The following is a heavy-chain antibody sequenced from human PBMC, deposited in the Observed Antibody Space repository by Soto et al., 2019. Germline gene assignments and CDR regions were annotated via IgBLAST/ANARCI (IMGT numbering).Heavy chain of an antibody. CDR2: IYYSGTT. D-gene: IGHD6-13*01. CDR3: ARAWTATAGWANWFDL. Sequence: QVQLQESGPGLVEPSQTLSLTCTVSGGSISGGGYYWSWIRQHPGKGLEWIGYIYYSGTTYYNPSLXSGLXIXMDTSKTQFSLKLSSVTAADTAVYYCARAWTATAGWANWFDLWGQGTLVTVSS. J-gene: IGHJ5*02. CDR1: GGSISGGGYY. V-gene: IGHV4-31*03.